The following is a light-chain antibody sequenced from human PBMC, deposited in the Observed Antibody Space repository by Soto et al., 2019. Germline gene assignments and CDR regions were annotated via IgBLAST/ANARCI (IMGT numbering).Light chain of an antibody. CDR3: QQYNSYSIT. CDR1: QSISSW. V-gene: IGKV1-5*03. CDR2: KAS. Sequence: DIQMTQSPSTLSASVGDRGTITFRASQSISSWLAWYQQKPGKAPKLLIYKASSLESGVPSRFSGSGSGTEFTLTISSLQPDDFATYYCQQYNSYSITFGQGTRLEIK. J-gene: IGKJ5*01.